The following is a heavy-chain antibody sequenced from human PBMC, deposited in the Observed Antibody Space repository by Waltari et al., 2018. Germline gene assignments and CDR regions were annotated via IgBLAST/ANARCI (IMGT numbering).Heavy chain of an antibody. J-gene: IGHJ4*02. V-gene: IGHV3-66*01. CDR1: GFTVSSNY. D-gene: IGHD3-10*01. Sequence: EVQLVESGGGLVQPGGSLRLSCAASGFTVSSNYMSWVRQAPGKGLEWVSVIYSGGSTYYADSVKGRFTISRDNSKNTLYLQMNSLRAEDTAVYYCARVRTAMVRGEFDYWGQGTLVTVSS. CDR2: IYSGGST. CDR3: ARVRTAMVRGEFDY.